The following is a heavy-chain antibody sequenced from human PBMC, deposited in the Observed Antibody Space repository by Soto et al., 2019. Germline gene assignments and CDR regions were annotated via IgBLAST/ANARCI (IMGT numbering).Heavy chain of an antibody. V-gene: IGHV5-51*01. CDR2: IYPGDSDT. D-gene: IGHD6-13*01. J-gene: IGHJ5*02. Sequence: GASLKISCKWSGYSFTSYWIGWVRQMPGKGLKWMGIIYPGDSDTRYSPSFQRQVTISADKSISTAYLQWSSLQASDIGMYYCARQRHPAAEGIDWFDRWGQGTLVTVSS. CDR1: GYSFTSYW. CDR3: ARQRHPAAEGIDWFDR.